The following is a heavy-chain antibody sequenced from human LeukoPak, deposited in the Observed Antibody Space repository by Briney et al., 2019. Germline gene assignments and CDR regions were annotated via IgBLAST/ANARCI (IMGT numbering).Heavy chain of an antibody. CDR1: GFTFSSYW. Sequence: PGGSLRLSCAASGFTFSSYWMHWVRQAPGKGLVWVSRIHSDGCSTSYADSVRGRFTISRDDAKSTLYLQMNSLRAEDTAVYYCARSGWPYYFDYWGQGTLVTVSS. CDR3: ARSGWPYYFDY. J-gene: IGHJ4*02. D-gene: IGHD3-22*01. CDR2: IHSDGCST. V-gene: IGHV3-74*01.